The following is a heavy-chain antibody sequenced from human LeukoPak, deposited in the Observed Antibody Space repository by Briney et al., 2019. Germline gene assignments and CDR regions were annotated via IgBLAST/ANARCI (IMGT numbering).Heavy chain of an antibody. CDR2: INPNSGGT. CDR1: GYTFTGYY. V-gene: IGHV1-2*02. J-gene: IGHJ5*02. CDR3: ARDSPYRAVVVPAAILLRFDP. Sequence: ASVKVSCKASGYTFTGYYMHWVRQAPGQGLEWMGWINPNSGGTNYAQKFQGRVTMTRDTSISTAYMELSRLRSDDTAVYYCARDSPYRAVVVPAAILLRFDPWGQGTLVTVSS. D-gene: IGHD2-2*02.